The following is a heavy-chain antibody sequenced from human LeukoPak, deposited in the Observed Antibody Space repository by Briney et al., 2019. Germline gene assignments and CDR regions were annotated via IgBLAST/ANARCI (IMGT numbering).Heavy chain of an antibody. J-gene: IGHJ4*02. CDR2: IYYSGST. CDR1: GGSISSSSYY. D-gene: IGHD6-6*01. V-gene: IGHV4-39*07. CDR3: ARDQSSSYKFDY. Sequence: SETLSLTCTVSGGSISSSSYYWGWIRQPPGKGLEWIGSIYYSGSTYYNPSLKSRVTISVDTSKNQFSLKLSSVTAADTAVYYCARDQSSSYKFDYWGQGTLVTVSS.